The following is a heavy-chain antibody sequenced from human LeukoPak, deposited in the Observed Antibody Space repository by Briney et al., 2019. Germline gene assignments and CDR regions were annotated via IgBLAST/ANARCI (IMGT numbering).Heavy chain of an antibody. J-gene: IGHJ4*02. CDR1: GGSISSGDYY. CDR3: ARATNPGFGKYYFDY. V-gene: IGHV4-61*09. Sequence: PSETLSLTCTVSGGSISSGDYYWSWIRQPAGKGLEWIGHIYTSGSTNNNPSLKSRLTLSLDTSKNQFSLNLNSVTAADTAVYYCARATNPGFGKYYFDYWGQGTLVTVSS. CDR2: IYTSGST. D-gene: IGHD3-10*01.